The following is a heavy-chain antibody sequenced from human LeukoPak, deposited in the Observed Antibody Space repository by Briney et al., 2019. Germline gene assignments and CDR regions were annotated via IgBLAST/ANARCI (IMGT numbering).Heavy chain of an antibody. D-gene: IGHD1-26*01. V-gene: IGHV5-51*01. CDR3: ARQPYSGSYYGYYYYMDV. CDR2: IYPGDSDT. J-gene: IGHJ6*03. Sequence: GESLKISCKGSGYSFTSYWIGWVRQMPGKGLEWMGIIYPGDSDTRYSPSFQGQVTISADKSISTAYLQWSSLKASDTAMYYCARQPYSGSYYGYYYYMDVWGKGTTVTVSS. CDR1: GYSFTSYW.